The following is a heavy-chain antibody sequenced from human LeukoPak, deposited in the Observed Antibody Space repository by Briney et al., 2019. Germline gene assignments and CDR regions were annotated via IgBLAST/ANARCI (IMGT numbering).Heavy chain of an antibody. V-gene: IGHV3-7*03. CDR3: ARGPHSAYDFDY. D-gene: IGHD5-12*01. Sequence: GGSLRLSCAASGFTFSRSWMSWVRQAPGKGLEWVANIKQDGSEEYYVDSVKGRFTISRDNAKNSLDLQMNSLRAEDTAVYYCARGPHSAYDFDYWGQGTLVTVSS. CDR1: GFTFSRSW. CDR2: IKQDGSEE. J-gene: IGHJ4*02.